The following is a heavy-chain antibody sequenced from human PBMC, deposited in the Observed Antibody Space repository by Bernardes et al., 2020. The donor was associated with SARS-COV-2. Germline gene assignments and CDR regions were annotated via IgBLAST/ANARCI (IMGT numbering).Heavy chain of an antibody. V-gene: IGHV1-69*13. Sequence: SVKFSCKASGGTFSSYGISWVRQAPGQGLEWMGGIIPIFGTTSYAQKFQGRVTITADESTSTAYMELSSLRSEDTAVYYCAKLTNPMINQNYYHYGMDVWGQGTTVTVSS. CDR1: GGTFSSYG. D-gene: IGHD3-9*01. CDR3: AKLTNPMINQNYYHYGMDV. CDR2: IIPIFGTT. J-gene: IGHJ6*02.